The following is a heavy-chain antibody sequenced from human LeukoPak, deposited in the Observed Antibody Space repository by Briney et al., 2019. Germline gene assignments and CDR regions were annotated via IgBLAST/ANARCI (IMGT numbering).Heavy chain of an antibody. CDR3: ARGGPASLFDY. CDR2: IIPIFGTA. V-gene: IGHV1-69*13. D-gene: IGHD6-25*01. J-gene: IGHJ4*02. Sequence: SVKVSCKASGYTFTGYYMHWVRQAPGQGLEWMGGIIPIFGTANYAQKFQGRVTITADESTSTAYMELSSLRSEDTAVYYCARGGPASLFDYWGQGTLVTVSS. CDR1: GYTFTGYY.